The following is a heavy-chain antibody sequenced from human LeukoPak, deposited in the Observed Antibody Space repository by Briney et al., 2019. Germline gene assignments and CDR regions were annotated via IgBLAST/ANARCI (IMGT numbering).Heavy chain of an antibody. V-gene: IGHV1-69*04. J-gene: IGHJ6*02. Sequence: GASVKVSCKASGGTFSSYAISWVRQAPGQGLEWMGRIIPILGIANYAQKFQGRVTITADKSTSTAYMELSSLRSEDTAVYYCARARMVRGVPLYYYYGMDVWGQGTTVTVSS. D-gene: IGHD3-10*01. CDR1: GGTFSSYA. CDR2: IIPILGIA. CDR3: ARARMVRGVPLYYYYGMDV.